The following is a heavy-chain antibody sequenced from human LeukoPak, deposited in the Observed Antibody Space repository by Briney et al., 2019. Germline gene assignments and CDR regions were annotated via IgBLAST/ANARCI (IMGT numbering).Heavy chain of an antibody. CDR2: IYYSGST. Sequence: SETLSLTCTVSGGSISSYYWSWIRQPPGKGLEWIGYIYYSGSTNYNPSLKSRVTISVDTSKNQFSLKLSSVTAADTAVYYCARPYTTEGWFDPWGQGTLVTVSS. D-gene: IGHD3-16*01. CDR3: ARPYTTEGWFDP. J-gene: IGHJ5*02. CDR1: GGSISSYY. V-gene: IGHV4-59*01.